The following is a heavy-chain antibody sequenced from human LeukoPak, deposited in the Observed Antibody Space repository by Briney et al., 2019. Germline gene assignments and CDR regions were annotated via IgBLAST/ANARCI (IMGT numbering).Heavy chain of an antibody. CDR1: GFTFSSYA. D-gene: IGHD5-12*01. J-gene: IGHJ4*02. CDR2: ISYDGSNK. Sequence: PGGSLRLSCAASGFTFSSYAMHWVRQAPGKGLEWVAVISYDGSNKYYADSVKGRFTISRDNSKNTLYLQMNSLRAEDTAVYYCARDSSGYDNWGQGTLVTVSS. CDR3: ARDSSGYDN. V-gene: IGHV3-30*04.